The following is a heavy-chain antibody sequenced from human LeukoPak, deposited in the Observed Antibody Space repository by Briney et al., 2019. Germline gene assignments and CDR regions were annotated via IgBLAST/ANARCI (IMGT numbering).Heavy chain of an antibody. V-gene: IGHV1-69*06. CDR2: IIPIFGTA. J-gene: IGHJ4*02. D-gene: IGHD3-22*01. Sequence: SVKVSCKASGGTFSSYAISWVRQAPGQGLEWTGGIIPIFGTANYAQKFQGRVTITADKSTSTAYMELSSLRPEDTAVYYCARAYYYDSSGYYPIDYWGQGTLVTVSS. CDR3: ARAYYYDSSGYYPIDY. CDR1: GGTFSSYA.